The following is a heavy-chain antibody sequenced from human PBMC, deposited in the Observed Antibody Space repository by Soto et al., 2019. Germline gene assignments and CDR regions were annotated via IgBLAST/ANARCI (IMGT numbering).Heavy chain of an antibody. V-gene: IGHV2-5*02. J-gene: IGHJ4*02. CDR1: GFSLTTSGVG. CDR3: AHRVLRTVFGVVTATAIYFDF. CDR2: IYWDDDK. Sequence: QITLKESGPTVVKPTETLTLTCTFSGFSLTTSGVGVGWVRQSPGKAPEWLALIYWDDDKRYSTSLKSRLTITTDTSKNLVVLTMANVDPADTATYYCAHRVLRTVFGVVTATAIYFDFWGQGTPVVVSS. D-gene: IGHD3-3*01.